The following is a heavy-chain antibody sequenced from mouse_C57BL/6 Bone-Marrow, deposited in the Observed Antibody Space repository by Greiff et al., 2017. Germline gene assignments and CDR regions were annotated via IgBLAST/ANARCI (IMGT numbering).Heavy chain of an antibody. V-gene: IGHV1-55*01. D-gene: IGHD4-1*01. CDR2: IYPTSGRT. Sequence: VQLQQPGAELVKPGASVKMSCKASGYTFTSYWITWVQQRPGQGLEWIGDIYPTSGRTNYNEKFKSKAILTVDTTSNTAYMQLSSLTSEDSAVFYCARSGPLGRSFDYWGRGTTLTVSS. CDR1: GYTFTSYW. J-gene: IGHJ2*01. CDR3: ARSGPLGRSFDY.